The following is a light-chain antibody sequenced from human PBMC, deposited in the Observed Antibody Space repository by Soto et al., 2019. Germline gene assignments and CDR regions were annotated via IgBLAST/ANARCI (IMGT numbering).Light chain of an antibody. CDR1: SSNIGAVYD. CDR2: GNS. Sequence: QSVLTQPPSVSRAPGQRVTISCTGSSSNIGAVYDVHWYQQLPGTAPKLLIYGNSNQPSGVPDRFSGSKSGTSASLAITGLQAEDEADYYCQAYDSSLSVHVVFGGGTQLTV. J-gene: IGLJ2*01. CDR3: QAYDSSLSVHVV. V-gene: IGLV1-40*01.